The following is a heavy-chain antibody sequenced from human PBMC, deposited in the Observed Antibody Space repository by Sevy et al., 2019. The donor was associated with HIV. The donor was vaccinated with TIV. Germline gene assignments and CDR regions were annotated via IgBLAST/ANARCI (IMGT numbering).Heavy chain of an antibody. Sequence: GGSLRLFCAASGITFSTYGMHWVRQAPGKGLEWVALIWFDGSNTYYADSVKGRFTISRDIAKNTLHLQMNSLRAEDTALYYCARDLEFYDYGDYGPAFMPDYWGQGTLVTVSS. CDR1: GITFSTYG. CDR2: IWFDGSNT. D-gene: IGHD4-17*01. CDR3: ARDLEFYDYGDYGPAFMPDY. V-gene: IGHV3-33*01. J-gene: IGHJ4*02.